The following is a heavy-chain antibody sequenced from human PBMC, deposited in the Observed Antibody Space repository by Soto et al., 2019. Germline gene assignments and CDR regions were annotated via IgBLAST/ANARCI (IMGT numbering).Heavy chain of an antibody. V-gene: IGHV2-5*01. CDR2: IYWNDDK. CDR3: AHYPWGAAPDY. CDR1: GFSVSARGVG. D-gene: IGHD3-16*01. J-gene: IGHJ4*02. Sequence: SGPTLVNPTQTLTLTCALSGFSVSARGVGVGWIRQPPGKALEWLAIIYWNDDKLYRPSLQSRLTITKDTSKNQVVPTMTNMDPVDTATYYCAHYPWGAAPDYWGQGTPVTVSS.